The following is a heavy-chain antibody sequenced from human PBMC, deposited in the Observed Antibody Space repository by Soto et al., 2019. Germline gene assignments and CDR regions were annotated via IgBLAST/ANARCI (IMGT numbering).Heavy chain of an antibody. CDR3: ARERQLGYCSSTSCPDALDI. D-gene: IGHD2-2*01. V-gene: IGHV3-21*01. CDR1: GFTFSTYT. CDR2: ISSSSSYI. J-gene: IGHJ3*02. Sequence: PGGSLRLSCAASGFTFSTYTMNCVRQAPGKGLEWVSSISSSSSYIYYADSVKGRFTISRDNARNSLYLQVNSLSAEDTAVYYCARERQLGYCSSTSCPDALDIWGQGTMVTVSS.